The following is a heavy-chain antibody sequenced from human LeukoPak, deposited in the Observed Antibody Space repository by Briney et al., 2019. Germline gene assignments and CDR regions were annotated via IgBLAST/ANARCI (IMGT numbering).Heavy chain of an antibody. J-gene: IGHJ4*02. CDR3: ARQAEGADY. Sequence: GESLKISCKGSGYSLTKDWIAWVRQMPGKGLEWMGMIYLGDSDATYSPSFQGQVTISADKSITTAYLQWSSLKASDTAMYYCARQAEGADYWGQGTRVTVSS. D-gene: IGHD4/OR15-4a*01. CDR2: IYLGDSDA. CDR1: GYSLTKDW. V-gene: IGHV5-51*01.